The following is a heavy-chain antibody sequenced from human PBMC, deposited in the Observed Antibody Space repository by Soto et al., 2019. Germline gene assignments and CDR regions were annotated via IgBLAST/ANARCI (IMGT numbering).Heavy chain of an antibody. CDR1: GFTFSSYS. CDR3: AKVEGSSWFGYYYGMDV. V-gene: IGHV3-23*01. Sequence: GGSLRLSCAASGFTFSSYSMSWVRQAPGKGLEWVSAISGSGGSTYYADSVKGRFTISRDNSKNTLYLQMNSLRAEDTAVYYCAKVEGSSWFGYYYGMDVWGQGTTVTVS. CDR2: ISGSGGST. D-gene: IGHD6-13*01. J-gene: IGHJ6*02.